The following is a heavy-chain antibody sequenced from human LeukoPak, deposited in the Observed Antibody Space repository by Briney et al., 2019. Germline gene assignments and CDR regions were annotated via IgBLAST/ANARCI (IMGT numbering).Heavy chain of an antibody. D-gene: IGHD2-8*02. Sequence: EGSLRLSCAASGFTFTDYNLNWVRQAPGKGLEWVSSISSNDVYIYYADSVQGRFTVSRDNARNSLYLQMNSLRVDDTAVYYCARSASGPLDYWGQGTLVTVSS. J-gene: IGHJ4*02. CDR1: GFTFTDYN. CDR3: ARSASGPLDY. CDR2: ISSNDVYI. V-gene: IGHV3-21*06.